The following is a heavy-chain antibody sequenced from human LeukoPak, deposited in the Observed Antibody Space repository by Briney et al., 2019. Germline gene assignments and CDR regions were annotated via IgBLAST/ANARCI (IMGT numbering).Heavy chain of an antibody. CDR2: ISSSSSYI. Sequence: GGSLRLSCAASGFTFSSYSMNWVRQAPGKGLEWVSSISSSSSYIYYADSVKGRFTISRDNAKNSLYLQMNSLRAEDTAVYYCARDSAGVATNPDYFDYWGQGTLVTVSS. CDR1: GFTFSSYS. V-gene: IGHV3-21*01. CDR3: ARDSAGVATNPDYFDY. J-gene: IGHJ4*02. D-gene: IGHD5-24*01.